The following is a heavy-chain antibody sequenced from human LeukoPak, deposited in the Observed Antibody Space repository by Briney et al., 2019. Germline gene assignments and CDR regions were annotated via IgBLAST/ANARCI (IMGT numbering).Heavy chain of an antibody. Sequence: LEALSPTCPVSGGSFSSSSYYWGWIRQPPGKGVEWIGSIYYSGSTYYNPSLKSRVTISVDTSKNQVSLKLSSVTAADTAVYYCARLNYYYYMDVWGKGTTVTVSS. J-gene: IGHJ6*03. CDR2: IYYSGST. CDR1: GGSFSSSSYY. V-gene: IGHV4-39*01. CDR3: ARLNYYYYMDV.